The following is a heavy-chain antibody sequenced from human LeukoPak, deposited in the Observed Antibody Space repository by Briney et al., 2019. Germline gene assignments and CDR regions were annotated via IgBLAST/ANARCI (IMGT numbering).Heavy chain of an antibody. Sequence: GGSLRLSCAASGFTFSSYAMSWVRQAPGKGLEWVSTISDSGGSTYYADSVKGRFTISRDNSKNTLYLQMNSLRAEDTAVHYCAKANSITIFGVISPVEYWGQGTLVTVSS. V-gene: IGHV3-23*01. CDR3: AKANSITIFGVISPVEY. D-gene: IGHD3-3*01. CDR1: GFTFSSYA. J-gene: IGHJ4*02. CDR2: ISDSGGST.